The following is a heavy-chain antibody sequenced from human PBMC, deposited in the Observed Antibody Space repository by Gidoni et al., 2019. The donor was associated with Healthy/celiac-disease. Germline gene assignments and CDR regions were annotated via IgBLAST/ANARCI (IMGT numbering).Heavy chain of an antibody. CDR2: MNPNSGNT. V-gene: IGHV1-8*01. Sequence: QVQLVQSGAEVKKPGASVKVSCKASGYTFTSYDINWVRQATGQGLEWMGWMNPNSGNTGYAQKFQGRVTMTRNTSISTAYMELSSLRSEDTAVYYCASSPRAYYDFWSGYSSLDYWGQGTLVTVSS. J-gene: IGHJ4*02. D-gene: IGHD3-3*01. CDR3: ASSPRAYYDFWSGYSSLDY. CDR1: GYTFTSYD.